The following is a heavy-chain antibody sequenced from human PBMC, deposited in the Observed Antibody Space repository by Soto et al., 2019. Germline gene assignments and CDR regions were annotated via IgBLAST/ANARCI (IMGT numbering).Heavy chain of an antibody. CDR3: AGRIAVAGTLAY. J-gene: IGHJ4*02. Sequence: EVQLLESGGGLLQPGGSLRLSCAASGLTFSSYAMSWCRQAPGKGLEWVSAISGSGGSTFYADSVKGRFTISRDNSKNTLGLQMNRLRAEDTAVYYCAGRIAVAGTLAYWGQGPLVTVSS. D-gene: IGHD6-19*01. CDR2: ISGSGGST. CDR1: GLTFSSYA. V-gene: IGHV3-23*01.